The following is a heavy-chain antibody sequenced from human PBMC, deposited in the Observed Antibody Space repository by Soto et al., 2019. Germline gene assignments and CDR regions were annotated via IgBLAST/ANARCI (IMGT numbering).Heavy chain of an antibody. V-gene: IGHV4-59*01. D-gene: IGHD6-6*01. CDR2: IYYSGGT. J-gene: IGHJ6*02. CDR3: ARYRAAPPGAYYYGMDV. Sequence: SETLSLTCTVSGGSISSYYWSWIRQPPGKGLEWIGYIYYSGGTNYNPSLKSRVTISVDTSKNQFSLKLSSVTAADTAVYYCARYRAAPPGAYYYGMDVWGQGTTVTVSS. CDR1: GGSISSYY.